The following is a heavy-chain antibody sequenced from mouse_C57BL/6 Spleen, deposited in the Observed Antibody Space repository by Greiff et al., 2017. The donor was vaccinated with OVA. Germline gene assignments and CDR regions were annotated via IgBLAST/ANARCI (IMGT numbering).Heavy chain of an antibody. J-gene: IGHJ1*03. Sequence: QVQLQQSGPELVKPGASVKISCTASGYAFSSSWMNWVQQRPGKGLEWIGRIYPGDGDTNYTGKFKGKATLAADKSSSTAYMQISSLTSEDSAVYFCARRSGYVNWYFDVWGTGTTVTVSS. CDR2: IYPGDGDT. D-gene: IGHD3-2*02. V-gene: IGHV1-82*01. CDR1: GYAFSSSW. CDR3: ARRSGYVNWYFDV.